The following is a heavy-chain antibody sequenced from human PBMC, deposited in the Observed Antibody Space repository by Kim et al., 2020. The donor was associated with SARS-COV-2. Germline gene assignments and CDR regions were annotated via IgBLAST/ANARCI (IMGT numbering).Heavy chain of an antibody. D-gene: IGHD6-6*01. CDR1: GFTFSSYG. J-gene: IGHJ4*02. V-gene: IGHV3-33*01. CDR3: ARDPTEYSSSPGPFDY. Sequence: GGSLRLSCAASGFTFSSYGMHWVRQAPGKGLEWVAVIWYDGSNKYYADSVKGRFTISRDNSKNTLYLQMNSLRAEDTAVYYCARDPTEYSSSPGPFDYWGQGTLVTVSS. CDR2: IWYDGSNK.